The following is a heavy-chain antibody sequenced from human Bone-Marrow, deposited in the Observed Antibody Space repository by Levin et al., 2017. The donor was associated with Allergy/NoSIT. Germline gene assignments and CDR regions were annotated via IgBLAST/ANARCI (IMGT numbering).Heavy chain of an antibody. J-gene: IGHJ4*02. CDR2: LKSKFDGGTT. V-gene: IGHV3-15*01. D-gene: IGHD3-22*01. CDR3: TTDNTAYDRSGYLDY. Sequence: NPGGSLRLSCVASGFTFHNAWMSWVRQAPGRGMEWVGRLKSKFDGGTTDYAAPVRGRFSISRDDSKNTLFLQMNGLTTEDTAVYYCTTDNTAYDRSGYLDYWGQGTPVTVSS. CDR1: GFTFHNAW.